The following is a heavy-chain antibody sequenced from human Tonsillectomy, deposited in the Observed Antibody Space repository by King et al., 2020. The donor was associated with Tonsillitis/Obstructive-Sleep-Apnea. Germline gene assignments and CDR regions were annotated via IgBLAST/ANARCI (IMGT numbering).Heavy chain of an antibody. CDR3: ARSSGYLDY. CDR2: INPRGGST. Sequence: VQLVESGAEVKKPGASVKVSCMASGYTFTSYYMHWVRQAPGQGLEWMGIINPRGGSTSYAQKFQGRVTMTRDTPTSTGYMELSSLGSEDTAVYYCARSSGYLDYWGQGTLVTVSS. J-gene: IGHJ4*02. CDR1: GYTFTSYY. D-gene: IGHD3-22*01. V-gene: IGHV1-46*01.